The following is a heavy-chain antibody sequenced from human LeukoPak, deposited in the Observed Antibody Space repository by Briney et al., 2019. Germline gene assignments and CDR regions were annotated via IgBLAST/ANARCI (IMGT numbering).Heavy chain of an antibody. D-gene: IGHD4-23*01. J-gene: IGHJ4*02. CDR1: GGSVSSGSYY. V-gene: IGHV4-61*01. Sequence: SETLSLTCTVSGGSVSSGSYYWSWIRQPPGKGLEWIGYIYYSGSTNYNPSLKSRVTISVDTSKNQFSLKLSSVTAADTAVYYRVRVSGERWSRFDYWGQGTLVTVSS. CDR3: VRVSGERWSRFDY. CDR2: IYYSGST.